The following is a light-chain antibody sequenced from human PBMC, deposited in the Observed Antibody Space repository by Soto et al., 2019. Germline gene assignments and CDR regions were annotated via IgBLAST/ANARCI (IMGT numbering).Light chain of an antibody. J-gene: IGKJ4*01. CDR1: QSVSSN. CDR2: GAS. CDR3: QQYNNWPGT. V-gene: IGKV3-15*01. Sequence: EIVMTQSPATLSVSPGERATLSCRASQSVSSNLAWYQQKPGQAPRLLIYGASTRATGIPARFSGSGSGTEFTLTISSLQSEDFAVYYCQQYNNWPGTFGGGDQGGYQ.